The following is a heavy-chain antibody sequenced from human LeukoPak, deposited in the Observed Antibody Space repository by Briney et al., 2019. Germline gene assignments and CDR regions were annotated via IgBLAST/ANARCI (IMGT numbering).Heavy chain of an antibody. CDR3: TRTNYGGNSIYYYYMDV. Sequence: SETLSVTCTVSGGSISSYYWSWIRQPPGKGLECIGSIYYNGDTNYNPSLKSRVTISVDTSKNQFSLKLSSVTAADTAVYYCTRTNYGGNSIYYYYMDVWGRGTTVTVSS. J-gene: IGHJ6*03. CDR2: IYYNGDT. D-gene: IGHD4-23*01. CDR1: GGSISSYY. V-gene: IGHV4-59*01.